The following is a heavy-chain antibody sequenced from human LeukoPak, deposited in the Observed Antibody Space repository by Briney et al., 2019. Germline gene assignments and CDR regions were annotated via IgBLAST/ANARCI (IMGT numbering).Heavy chain of an antibody. CDR3: AKAPGLLRFLEWGDPRDV. Sequence: SGGSLRLSCAASGFTFSSYWMSWVRQAPGKGLEWVANIKQDGSEKYYVDSVKGRFTISRDNAKNSLYLQMNSLRAEDTAVYYCAKAPGLLRFLEWGDPRDVWGKGTTVTVSS. CDR2: IKQDGSEK. J-gene: IGHJ6*04. V-gene: IGHV3-7*03. D-gene: IGHD3-3*01. CDR1: GFTFSSYW.